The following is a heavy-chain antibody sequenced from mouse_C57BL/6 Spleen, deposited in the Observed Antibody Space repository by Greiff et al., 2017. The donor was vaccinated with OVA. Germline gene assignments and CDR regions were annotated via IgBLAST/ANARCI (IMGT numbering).Heavy chain of an antibody. Sequence: EVMLVESGGGLVQPGGSLSLSCAASGFTFTDYYMSWVRQPPGKALEWLGFIRNKANGYTTEYSASVKGRFTISRDNSQSILYLQMNALRAEDSATYYCARYIKYYGSGDYFDYWGQGTTLTVSS. D-gene: IGHD1-1*01. CDR1: GFTFTDYY. CDR3: ARYIKYYGSGDYFDY. CDR2: IRNKANGYTT. J-gene: IGHJ2*01. V-gene: IGHV7-3*01.